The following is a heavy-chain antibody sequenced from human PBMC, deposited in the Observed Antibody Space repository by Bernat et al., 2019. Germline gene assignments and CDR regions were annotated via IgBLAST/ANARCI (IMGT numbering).Heavy chain of an antibody. D-gene: IGHD2-21*02. J-gene: IGHJ3*02. CDR1: GYSFTSYW. CDR2: IYPGDSDT. Sequence: EVQLVQSGAEVKKPGESLKISCKGSGYSFTSYWIGWVRQMPGKGLEWMGIIYPGDSDTRYSPSFQGQVTISADKSISTAYLQWSSLKASDTAMYYCARTPPIVVVTAGAFDIWGQGTMVTVSS. V-gene: IGHV5-51*03. CDR3: ARTPPIVVVTAGAFDI.